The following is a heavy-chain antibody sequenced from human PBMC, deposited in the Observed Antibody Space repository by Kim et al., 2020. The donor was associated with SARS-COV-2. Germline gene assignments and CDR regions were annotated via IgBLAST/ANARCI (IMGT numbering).Heavy chain of an antibody. CDR1: GFTFSDYY. V-gene: IGHV3-11*04. CDR3: AREEQQLVDPNWFDP. J-gene: IGHJ5*02. CDR2: ISSSGSTI. Sequence: GGSLRLSCAASGFTFSDYYMSWIRQAPGKGLEWVSYISSSGSTIYYADSVKGRFTISRDNAKNSLYLQMNSLRAEDTAVYYCAREEQQLVDPNWFDPWGQGTLVTVSS. D-gene: IGHD6-13*01.